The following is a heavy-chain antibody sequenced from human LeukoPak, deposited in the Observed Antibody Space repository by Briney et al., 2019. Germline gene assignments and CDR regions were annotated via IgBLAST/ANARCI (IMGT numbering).Heavy chain of an antibody. CDR3: AWLHFNYFDP. CDR2: IYYTGTT. D-gene: IGHD5-12*01. J-gene: IGHJ5*02. CDR1: GDSISRYY. Sequence: SETLSLTCTVSGDSISRYYWSWIRQPPGKGLEWIGFIYYTGTTNYNPSLKSRVTISVDTSKNQFSLKLSSVTAADTAVYYCAWLHFNYFDPWGQGTLVTVSS. V-gene: IGHV4-59*01.